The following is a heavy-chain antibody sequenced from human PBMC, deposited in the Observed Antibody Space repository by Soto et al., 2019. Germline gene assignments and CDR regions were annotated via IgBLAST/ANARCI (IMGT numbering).Heavy chain of an antibody. V-gene: IGHV3-9*01. D-gene: IGHD2-15*01. CDR1: GFTFDDYA. CDR3: AKGGPDGFCSGGRCYFDS. Sequence: EVQLVESGGGLVQPGRSLRLSCAASGFTFDDYAMHWVRRVPGKGLEWVSSISWNSNIIGYADSVKGRFTISRDNAKNSLYLQMNSLRPADTAFYYSAKGGPDGFCSGGRCYFDSLGQGTLGTVSS. CDR2: ISWNSNII. J-gene: IGHJ4*02.